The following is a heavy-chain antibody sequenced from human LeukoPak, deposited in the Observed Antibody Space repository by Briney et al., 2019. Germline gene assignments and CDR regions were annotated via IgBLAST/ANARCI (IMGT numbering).Heavy chain of an antibody. V-gene: IGHV1-3*01. J-gene: IGHJ4*02. CDR2: INAGNGNT. CDR3: ATVTQAGYSTAFDY. D-gene: IGHD6-13*01. Sequence: GASVTVSCTASGYTFTSYAMHWVRQAPGQRLEWMGWINAGNGNTKYSQKFQGRVTITRDTSASTAYMELSSLRSEDTAVYYCATVTQAGYSTAFDYWGQGTLVTVSS. CDR1: GYTFTSYA.